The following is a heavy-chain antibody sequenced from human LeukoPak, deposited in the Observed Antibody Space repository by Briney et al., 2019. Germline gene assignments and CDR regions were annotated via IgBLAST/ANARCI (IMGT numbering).Heavy chain of an antibody. CDR2: MNPNSGNT. CDR1: GYTFTSYD. CDR3: AREEGRQFLEWLRQSSGWFDP. Sequence: GASVKVSCKASGYTFTSYDISWVRQATGQGLEWMGWMNPNSGNTGYAQKFQGRVTMTRNTSISTAYMELSSLRSEDTAVYYCAREEGRQFLEWLRQSSGWFDPWGQGTLVTDSS. V-gene: IGHV1-8*01. D-gene: IGHD3-3*01. J-gene: IGHJ5*02.